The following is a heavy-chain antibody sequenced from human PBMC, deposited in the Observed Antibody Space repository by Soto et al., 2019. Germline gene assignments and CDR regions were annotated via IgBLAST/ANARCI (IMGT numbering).Heavy chain of an antibody. J-gene: IGHJ6*03. V-gene: IGHV1-46*03. CDR3: ATREYSSSWDPSWGDYYMDV. Sequence: ASVKVSCKASGYTFTSYYMHWVRQAPGQGLEWMGIINPSGGSTSYAQKFQGRVTMTRDTSTSTVYMELSSLRSEDTAVYYCATREYSSSWDPSWGDYYMDVWGKGTTVTVSS. CDR2: INPSGGST. CDR1: GYTFTSYY. D-gene: IGHD6-13*01.